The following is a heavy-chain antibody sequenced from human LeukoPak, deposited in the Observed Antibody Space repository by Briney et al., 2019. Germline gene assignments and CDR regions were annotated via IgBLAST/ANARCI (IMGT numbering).Heavy chain of an antibody. J-gene: IGHJ6*03. V-gene: IGHV4-59*08. D-gene: IGHD6-6*01. CDR1: GGSISSHY. CDR2: IYYSGST. Sequence: PSETLSLTCTVSGGSISSHYWSWIRQPPGKGLEWIGYIYYSGSTNYNPSLKSRVTISVDTSKNQFSLKLNSVTAADTAVYYCASSSIAARLSYSYFYRDVWGTGTTVTVSS. CDR3: ASSSIAARLSYSYFYRDV.